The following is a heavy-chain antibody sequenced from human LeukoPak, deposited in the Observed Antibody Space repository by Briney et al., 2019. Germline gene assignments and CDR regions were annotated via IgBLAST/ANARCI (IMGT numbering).Heavy chain of an antibody. D-gene: IGHD3-3*01. CDR3: ARDQGSYGFWSGYYYY. CDR1: GFIFSSYG. Sequence: GGSLRLSCAASGFIFSSYGMHWVRQAPGKGLEWVALIRYDGSNKYYADSVKGRFTISRDNSRNTLYLQMNSLGAEDTAVYYCARDQGSYGFWSGYYYYWGQGTLVTVSS. J-gene: IGHJ4*02. CDR2: IRYDGSNK. V-gene: IGHV3-30*02.